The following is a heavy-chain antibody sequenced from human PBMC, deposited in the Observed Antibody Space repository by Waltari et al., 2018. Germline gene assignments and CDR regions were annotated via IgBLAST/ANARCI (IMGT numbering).Heavy chain of an antibody. CDR3: ATSDTGITGTTRW. D-gene: IGHD1-20*01. CDR1: GGTFSSYA. V-gene: IGHV1-69-2*01. CDR2: VDPEDGET. Sequence: VQLVQSGAEVKKPGSSVKVSCKASGGTFSSYAISWGRQAPGQGLEWMGRVDPEDGETIYAEKFQGRVTITADTSTDTAYMELSSLRSEDTAVYYCATSDTGITGTTRWWGQGTLVTVSS. J-gene: IGHJ4*02.